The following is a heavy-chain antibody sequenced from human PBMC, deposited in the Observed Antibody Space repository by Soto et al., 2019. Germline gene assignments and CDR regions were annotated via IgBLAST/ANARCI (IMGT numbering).Heavy chain of an antibody. J-gene: IGHJ6*03. CDR3: TITRGNYYYYRDV. V-gene: IGHV1-24*01. CDR2: FDPEDGET. D-gene: IGHD7-27*01. CDR1: GYTLTELS. Sequence: ASVKVSCKASGYTLTELSMHWVRQAPGKGLEWMGGFDPEDGETIYAQKFQGRVTMTEDTSTDTAYMELSSLRSEDTAVYYCTITRGNYYYYRDVWGKGTTVTVSS.